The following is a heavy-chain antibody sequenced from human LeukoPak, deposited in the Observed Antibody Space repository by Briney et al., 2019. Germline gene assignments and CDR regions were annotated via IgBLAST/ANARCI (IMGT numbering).Heavy chain of an antibody. D-gene: IGHD3-10*01. CDR3: ARERSGSPTFDY. CDR2: ISSSGSTI. CDR1: GFTFSSYE. V-gene: IGHV3-48*03. Sequence: GGSLRLSCAASGFTFSSYEMNWVRQAPGKGLEWVSYISSSGSTIYYADSVKGRFTISRDNAKNSLYLQMNSLRAEDTAVYYCARERSGSPTFDYWGQGTLVTVSS. J-gene: IGHJ4*02.